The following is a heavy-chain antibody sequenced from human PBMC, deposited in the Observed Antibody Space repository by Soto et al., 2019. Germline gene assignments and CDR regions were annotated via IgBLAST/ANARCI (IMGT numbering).Heavy chain of an antibody. Sequence: QVQLVESGGGVVRPGRSLRLSCAASGFAFNRFGVHWVRQAPGKGLEWVAVIWYDESNKFYADSVKGRFSISRDNSKNKLYLQMNSLRAEDTAVYYCVRDDGVAAAGPYYYYAMDVWGQGTTVIVSS. D-gene: IGHD6-13*01. CDR3: VRDDGVAAAGPYYYYAMDV. CDR1: GFAFNRFG. J-gene: IGHJ6*02. V-gene: IGHV3-33*01. CDR2: IWYDESNK.